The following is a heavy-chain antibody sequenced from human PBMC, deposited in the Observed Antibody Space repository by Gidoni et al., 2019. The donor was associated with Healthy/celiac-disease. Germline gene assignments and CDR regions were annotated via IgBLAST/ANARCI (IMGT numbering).Heavy chain of an antibody. CDR1: GFRLDDYA. V-gene: IGHV3-9*01. CDR3: AKDISRDGYNYGFDY. J-gene: IGHJ4*02. D-gene: IGHD5-12*01. Sequence: EVQLVESGGGLVQPGRSLRLSCTGPGFRLDDYAMHWVRQAPGKGLEWVSGTSWNSGSIGYADSVKGRFTISRDNAKNSLYLQMNSLRAEDTALYYCAKDISRDGYNYGFDYWGQGTLVTVSS. CDR2: TSWNSGSI.